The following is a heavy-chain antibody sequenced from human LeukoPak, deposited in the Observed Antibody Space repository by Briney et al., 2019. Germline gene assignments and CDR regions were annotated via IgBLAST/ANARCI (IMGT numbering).Heavy chain of an antibody. CDR1: GYTFTAYY. J-gene: IGHJ4*02. V-gene: IGHV1-2*06. D-gene: IGHD3-16*01. CDR3: VRDFWGTYDY. Sequence: ASVMVSCKASGYTFTAYYMHWVRQAPGQGLEWVGRLNPKIGDTYYAQKFQGRVTITGDTSINTAYMELSSLRSDDTAMYYCVRDFWGTYDYWGQGTLVTVSS. CDR2: LNPKIGDT.